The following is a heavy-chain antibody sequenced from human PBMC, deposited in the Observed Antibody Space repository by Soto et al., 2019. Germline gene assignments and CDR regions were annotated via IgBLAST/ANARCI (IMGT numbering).Heavy chain of an antibody. Sequence: ASVKVSCKASGYTFTSYGISWVRQAPGQGLEWMGWISAYNGNTNYAQKLQGRVTMTTDTSTSTAYMELRSLRSDDTAVYYCARDVPSNYYDSSGYYWDPYYYYGMDVWGQGTTVTVS. CDR3: ARDVPSNYYDSSGYYWDPYYYYGMDV. V-gene: IGHV1-18*01. CDR2: ISAYNGNT. J-gene: IGHJ6*02. D-gene: IGHD3-22*01. CDR1: GYTFTSYG.